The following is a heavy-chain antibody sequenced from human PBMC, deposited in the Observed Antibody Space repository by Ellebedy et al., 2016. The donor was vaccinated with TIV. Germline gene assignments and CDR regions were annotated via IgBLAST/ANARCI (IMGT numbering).Heavy chain of an antibody. CDR3: VSAARGSNCCEAY. CDR1: GFTFSSYA. CDR2: INQVGNEK. Sequence: PGGSLRLSCAASGFTFSSYAMHWVRQAPGKGLEWVATINQVGNEKYYVDYVKGRFTISRDNAKTSLYLQLNSLRAEDTAVYSCVSAARGSNCCEAYWGQGNLVTVSS. V-gene: IGHV3-7*03. J-gene: IGHJ4*02. D-gene: IGHD2-21*01.